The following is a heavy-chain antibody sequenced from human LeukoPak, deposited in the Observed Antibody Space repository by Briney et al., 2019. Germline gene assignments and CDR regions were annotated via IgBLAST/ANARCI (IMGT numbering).Heavy chain of an antibody. V-gene: IGHV4-34*01. CDR1: GGSFSGYY. Sequence: SETLSLTCAVYGGSFSGYYWSWIRQPPGKGLEWIGEINHSGSTNYNPSLKSRVTISVDTSKNQFSLKRSSVTAADTAVYYCARGQIRTVGSPDYFDYWGQGTLVTVSS. D-gene: IGHD2-15*01. CDR3: ARGQIRTVGSPDYFDY. J-gene: IGHJ4*02. CDR2: INHSGST.